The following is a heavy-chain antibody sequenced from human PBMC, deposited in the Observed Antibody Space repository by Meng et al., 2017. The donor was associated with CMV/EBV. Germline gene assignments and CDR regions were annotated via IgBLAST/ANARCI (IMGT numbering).Heavy chain of an antibody. V-gene: IGHV1-69*05. Sequence: SVKVSCKASGGTFSSYAISWVRQAPGQGLEWMGGITPIFGTANYAQKFQGRVTITTDESTSTAYMELSSLRSEDTAVYYCARDKSSAAGTGYYYYGMDVWGQGTTVTVSS. J-gene: IGHJ6*02. CDR2: ITPIFGTA. D-gene: IGHD6-13*01. CDR3: ARDKSSAAGTGYYYYGMDV. CDR1: GGTFSSYA.